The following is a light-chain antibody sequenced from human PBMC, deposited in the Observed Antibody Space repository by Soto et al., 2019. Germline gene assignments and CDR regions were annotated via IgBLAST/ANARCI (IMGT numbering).Light chain of an antibody. CDR1: QSISSY. J-gene: IGKJ5*01. CDR2: DAY. V-gene: IGKV3-11*01. Sequence: EIVLTQSPATLSLPPGERATLSCRASQSISSYLAWYQQKPGQAPRLLIYDAYNRATGIPPRFSGSGSGTDFTLTISSLEPEDSAVYYCQQRHMWPITSGQGTRLEIK. CDR3: QQRHMWPIT.